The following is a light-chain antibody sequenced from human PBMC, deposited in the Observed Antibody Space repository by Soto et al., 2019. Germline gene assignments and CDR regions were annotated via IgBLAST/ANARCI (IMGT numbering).Light chain of an antibody. J-gene: IGKJ1*01. CDR2: DAS. CDR1: QSVSGW. Sequence: DIQMTQSPSTLSAXVGNRVTITCRASQSVSGWLAWYQQKPGEAPKLLIYDASALPRGVPSRFSGSGSGTKFTLTIASLQPDDFATYYCQQYETFSGTFGPGTKVDI. V-gene: IGKV1-5*01. CDR3: QQYETFSGT.